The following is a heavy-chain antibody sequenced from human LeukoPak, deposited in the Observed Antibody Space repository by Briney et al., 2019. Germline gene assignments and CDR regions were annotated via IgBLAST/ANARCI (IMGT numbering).Heavy chain of an antibody. CDR2: IRYDGSNK. V-gene: IGHV3-30*02. J-gene: IGHJ4*02. D-gene: IGHD4-17*01. Sequence: GGSLRLSCAASGFTFSSYGMHWVRQAPGKGLEWVAFIRYDGSNKYYADSVKGRFTISRDNAKNSLYLQMNSLRAEDTAVYYCAKHDYGDFSVVDYWGQGTLVTVSS. CDR3: AKHDYGDFSVVDY. CDR1: GFTFSSYG.